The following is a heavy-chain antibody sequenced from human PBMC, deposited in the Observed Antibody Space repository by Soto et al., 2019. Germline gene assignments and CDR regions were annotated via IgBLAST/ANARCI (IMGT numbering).Heavy chain of an antibody. CDR2: IYYSGST. Sequence: SETLSLTCTVSGDSISSSGYYWSWIRQHPGKGLEWIGFIYYSGSTYYNPSLKSRVIISVDTSKNQLSLKLSSVTAADTAVYYCARESLRAGNAAFDIWGQGTMVTVSS. V-gene: IGHV4-31*03. J-gene: IGHJ3*02. D-gene: IGHD6-19*01. CDR3: ARESLRAGNAAFDI. CDR1: GDSISSSGYY.